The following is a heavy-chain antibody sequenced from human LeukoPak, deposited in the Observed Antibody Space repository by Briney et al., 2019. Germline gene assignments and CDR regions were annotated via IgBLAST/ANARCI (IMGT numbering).Heavy chain of an antibody. J-gene: IGHJ5*02. CDR3: ARERLDCSSTSCYTGWFDP. CDR2: IYHSGST. D-gene: IGHD2-2*02. V-gene: IGHV4-38-2*02. CDR1: GGSVSSYY. Sequence: SETLSLTCTVSGGSVSSYYWGWIRQPPGKGLEWIGSIYHSGSTYYNPSLKSRVTISVDTSRNQFSLKLSSVTAADTAVYYCARERLDCSSTSCYTGWFDPWGQGTLVTVSS.